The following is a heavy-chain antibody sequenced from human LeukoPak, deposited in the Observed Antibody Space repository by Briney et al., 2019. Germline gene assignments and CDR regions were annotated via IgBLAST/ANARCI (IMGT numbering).Heavy chain of an antibody. CDR2: LSFTGST. V-gene: IGHV4-61*01. Sequence: SETLSLTCSVSGGSISTGGSSDSYYWSWIRQPPGKGLEWIGYLSFTGSTNYNPSLKSRVTISVDTSKNQFSLKLSSVTAADTAVYYCARAGIAALATGTGLFDYWGQGTLVTVSS. CDR1: GGSISTGGSSDSYY. CDR3: ARAGIAALATGTGLFDY. J-gene: IGHJ4*02. D-gene: IGHD6-6*01.